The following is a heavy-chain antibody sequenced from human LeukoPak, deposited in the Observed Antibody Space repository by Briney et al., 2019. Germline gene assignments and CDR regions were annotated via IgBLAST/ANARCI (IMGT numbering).Heavy chain of an antibody. CDR2: IWYDGSNK. Sequence: PGGSLRLSCAASGFTFSSYGMHWVRQAPGKGLEWVAVIWYDGSNKYYADSVKGRFTISGDNSKNTLYLQMNSLRAEDTAVYYCAREGDITMIVAPRFDYWGQGTLVTVSS. CDR1: GFTFSSYG. J-gene: IGHJ4*02. CDR3: AREGDITMIVAPRFDY. D-gene: IGHD3-22*01. V-gene: IGHV3-33*01.